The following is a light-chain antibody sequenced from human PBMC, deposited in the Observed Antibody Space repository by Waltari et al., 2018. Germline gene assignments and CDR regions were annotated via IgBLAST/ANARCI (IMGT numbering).Light chain of an antibody. V-gene: IGLV2-11*01. J-gene: IGLJ2*01. CDR1: SSDVGGYNY. CDR3: CSYAGSYTVGV. Sequence: QSALTQPRSVSGSPGPSVTISCTGTSSDVGGYNYVSWYQQHPGKAPKLMIYDVSKRPSGVPDRCSGSKSGNTASLTISGLQAEDEADYYGCSYAGSYTVGVFGGGTKLTVL. CDR2: DVS.